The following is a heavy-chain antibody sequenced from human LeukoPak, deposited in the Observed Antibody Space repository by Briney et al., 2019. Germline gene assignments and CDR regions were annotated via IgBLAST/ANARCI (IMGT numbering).Heavy chain of an antibody. J-gene: IGHJ6*03. CDR3: ARVRVVDYDILTAYYYYMDV. V-gene: IGHV4-4*02. D-gene: IGHD3-9*01. CDR2: IYGSGST. Sequence: SGTLSLTCVVSGGSISSSNWWSWVRPPPGKGLEWIGRIYGSGSTDYNPSLKSRVTMSIDTSKNQFSLNLISVTAADTAVYYCARVRVVDYDILTAYYYYMDVWGKGTTVTISS. CDR1: GGSISSSNW.